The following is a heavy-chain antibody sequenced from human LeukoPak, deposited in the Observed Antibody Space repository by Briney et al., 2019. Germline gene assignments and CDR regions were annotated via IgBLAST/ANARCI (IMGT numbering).Heavy chain of an antibody. V-gene: IGHV1-2*02. CDR1: RYTFTGYY. Sequence: ASVKVSCKASRYTFTGYYMHWVRQAPGQGLEWMGWLNPHNGGTNYAQKFQGRVTMTRDTSISTAFMEVSSLRSDDTAVYYCARVDQRISFYFDYWGQGTLITVSS. CDR2: LNPHNGGT. D-gene: IGHD3-16*02. J-gene: IGHJ4*02. CDR3: ARVDQRISFYFDY.